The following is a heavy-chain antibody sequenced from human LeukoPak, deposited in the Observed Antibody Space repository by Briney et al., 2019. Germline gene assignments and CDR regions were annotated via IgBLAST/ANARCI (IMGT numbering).Heavy chain of an antibody. CDR1: GRSIRSFS. CDR2: IYYSETT. V-gene: IGHV4-59*01. D-gene: IGHD1-7*01. J-gene: IGHJ5*02. Sequence: SETLSLTYTVSGRSIRSFSWSWIRQPPGKGLECIGYIYYSETTTHNPSLKRRVPISVDTSKNQFSLKLSSVTAADSAVYYCARVRNYFDPWGQGTLVTVSS. CDR3: ARVRNYFDP.